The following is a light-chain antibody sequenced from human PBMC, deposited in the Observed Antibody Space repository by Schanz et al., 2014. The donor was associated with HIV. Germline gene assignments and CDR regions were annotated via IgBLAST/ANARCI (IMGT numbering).Light chain of an antibody. V-gene: IGLV1-40*01. CDR2: GDN. Sequence: QSVLTQPPSVSGAPGQRVTISCTGSSSNIEAGYDVHWYQQLPGTAPKLLIYGDNNRPSGVPDRFSGSKSGTSASLAISGLQSEDEADYYCAGWDDSLNVWVFGGGTKLTVL. CDR3: AGWDDSLNVWV. J-gene: IGLJ3*02. CDR1: SSNIEAGYD.